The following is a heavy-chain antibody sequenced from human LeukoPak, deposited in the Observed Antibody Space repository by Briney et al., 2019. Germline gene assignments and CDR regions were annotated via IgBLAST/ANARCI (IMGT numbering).Heavy chain of an antibody. J-gene: IGHJ4*03. D-gene: IGHD5-24*01. CDR3: ARGATISETGYFDF. V-gene: IGHV4-34*01. Sequence: PSETLSLTCAVYGGSFSRYYWSWIRQSPGKGLEWIAEIDHRGDTNYNPSVKSRVTISVDTSKNQFSLKVRSLSAADTALYYCARGATISETGYFDFWGQGTLVTVSS. CDR1: GGSFSRYY. CDR2: IDHRGDT.